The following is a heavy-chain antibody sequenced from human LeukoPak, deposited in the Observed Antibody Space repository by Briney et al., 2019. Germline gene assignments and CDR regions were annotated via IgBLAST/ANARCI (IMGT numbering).Heavy chain of an antibody. CDR3: ARGQGSLTY. CDR1: GGSISLYY. Sequence: PSESLSLTCTVSGGSISLYYWSWIRQPPGKGLEWIGYFYVTRSPKYNPSLERRVTFSVDMSRNQFSLNLTSVTAADTAVYYCARGQGSLTYWGQGTLAPVS. V-gene: IGHV4-59*01. J-gene: IGHJ4*02. CDR2: FYVTRSP.